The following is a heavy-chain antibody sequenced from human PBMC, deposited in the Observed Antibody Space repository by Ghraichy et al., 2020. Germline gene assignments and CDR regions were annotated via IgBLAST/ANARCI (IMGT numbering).Heavy chain of an antibody. CDR2: IKQDGSEK. Sequence: GESLRLSCAASRFTFSSYWMSWVRQAPGKGLEWVANIKQDGSEKYYVDSVKGRFTISRDNAKNSLYLQMNSLRAEDTAVYYCARETMIVVVTYPASFDSWGQGTLVTVSS. D-gene: IGHD3-22*01. J-gene: IGHJ4*02. V-gene: IGHV3-7*01. CDR3: ARETMIVVVTYPASFDS. CDR1: RFTFSSYW.